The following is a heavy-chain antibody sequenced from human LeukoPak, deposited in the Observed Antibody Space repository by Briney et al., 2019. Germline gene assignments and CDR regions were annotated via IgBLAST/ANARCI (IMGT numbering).Heavy chain of an antibody. J-gene: IGHJ4*02. CDR2: ISYDGSNK. V-gene: IGHV3-30*18. CDR1: GFTFSSYG. CDR3: AKSSGWGYSYAFDY. D-gene: IGHD5-18*01. Sequence: PGRSLRLSCAASGFTFSSYGMHWVRQAPGKGLEWVAVISYDGSNKYYADSVKGRFTISRDNSKNTLYLQMNSLRAEDTAVYYCAKSSGWGYSYAFDYWGQGTLVTVSS.